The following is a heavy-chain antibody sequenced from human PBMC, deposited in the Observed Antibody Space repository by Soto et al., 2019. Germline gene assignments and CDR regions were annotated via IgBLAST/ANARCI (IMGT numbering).Heavy chain of an antibody. J-gene: IGHJ5*02. CDR1: GGSISSGGYY. V-gene: IGHV4-31*02. Sequence: SETLSLTCTVSGGSISSGGYYWSWIRQHPGKGLEWIGYIYYSGSTYYNPSLKSRVTISVDTSKNQFSLKLSSVTAADTAVYYCARGMGYCSGGSCYPNWFAPWGQGTLVTVSS. D-gene: IGHD2-15*01. CDR2: IYYSGST. CDR3: ARGMGYCSGGSCYPNWFAP.